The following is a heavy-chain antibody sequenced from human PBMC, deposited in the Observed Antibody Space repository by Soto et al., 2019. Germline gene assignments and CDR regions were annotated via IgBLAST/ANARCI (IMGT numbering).Heavy chain of an antibody. CDR2: IYHSGIT. Sequence: ASETLSLTCAVSGYSISSGYYWGWIRQPPGKGLEWIGSIYHSGITYYNLSLKSRVTISVDTSKNQLSLKLSSATAADTAVYYCARSMYSTSAQLYYGMDVWGQGTTVTVSS. CDR3: ARSMYSTSAQLYYGMDV. V-gene: IGHV4-38-2*01. CDR1: GYSISSGYY. D-gene: IGHD6-6*01. J-gene: IGHJ6*02.